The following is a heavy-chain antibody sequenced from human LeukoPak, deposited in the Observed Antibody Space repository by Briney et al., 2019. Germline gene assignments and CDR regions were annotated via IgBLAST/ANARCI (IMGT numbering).Heavy chain of an antibody. D-gene: IGHD2-2*01. CDR1: GGTFSSYA. Sequence: SVKVSCKASGGTFSSYAISWVRQAPGEGLEWMGGIIPIFGTANYAQKFQGRVTITADESTSTAYMELSSLRSEDTAVYYCARLLIYCSSTSCHFDYWGQGTLVTVSS. CDR3: ARLLIYCSSTSCHFDY. J-gene: IGHJ4*02. V-gene: IGHV1-69*01. CDR2: IIPIFGTA.